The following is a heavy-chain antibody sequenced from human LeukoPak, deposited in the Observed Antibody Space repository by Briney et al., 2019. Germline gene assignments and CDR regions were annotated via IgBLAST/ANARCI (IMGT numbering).Heavy chain of an antibody. CDR2: INHSGST. CDR1: GGSFSGYY. J-gene: IGHJ4*02. Sequence: SETLSLTCAVYGGSFSGYYWSWIRQPPGKGLEWIGEINHSGSTYYNPSLKSRVTISVDTSKNQFSLKLSSVTAADTAVYYCARDFGSGSYYFDYWGQGTLVTVSS. CDR3: ARDFGSGSYYFDY. D-gene: IGHD1-26*01. V-gene: IGHV4-34*01.